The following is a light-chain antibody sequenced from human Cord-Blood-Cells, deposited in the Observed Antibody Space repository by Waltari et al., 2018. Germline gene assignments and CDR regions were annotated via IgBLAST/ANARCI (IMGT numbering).Light chain of an antibody. CDR1: QSISSY. CDR2: AAS. V-gene: IGKV1-39*01. J-gene: IGKJ1*01. CDR3: RQSYRTPRT. Sequence: DIQMTQSPSSLSASVGDRVTITCRASQSISSYLNWYQQKPGKAPKLLIYAASSLQSGVPSRFSGSGSGTYFTLTIISLQPEDFATYYCRQSYRTPRTFGQGTKVEIK.